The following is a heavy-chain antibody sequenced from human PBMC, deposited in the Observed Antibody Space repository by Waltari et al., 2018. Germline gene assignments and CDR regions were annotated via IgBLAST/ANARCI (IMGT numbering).Heavy chain of an antibody. CDR1: VGSFSGYS. CDR2: INHSGST. CDR3: ARGHYYFWSGLLYYYYGMDV. Sequence: QVQLQQWGAGLLKPSETLSLTCAVYVGSFSGYSWSWIRQPPGKGLEWIGEINHSGSTNYNPSLKSRVTISVDTSKNQFSLKLSSVTAADTAVYYCARGHYYFWSGLLYYYYGMDVWGQGTTVTVSS. D-gene: IGHD3-3*01. V-gene: IGHV4-34*01. J-gene: IGHJ6*02.